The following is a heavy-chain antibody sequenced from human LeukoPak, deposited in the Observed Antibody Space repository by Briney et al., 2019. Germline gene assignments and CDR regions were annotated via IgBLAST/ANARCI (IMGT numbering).Heavy chain of an antibody. J-gene: IGHJ6*02. D-gene: IGHD2-2*03. CDR1: RFTFSNYA. CDR2: ISASGDTT. CDR3: AKDLDIVVVPAAIKSLYYYYGMDV. Sequence: GGSLRLSCAASRFTFSNYAMSWVRQAPGKGLEWVSAISASGDTTFYADSVKGRFTISRDNSKNTLYLQMNSLRAEDTAVYYCAKDLDIVVVPAAIKSLYYYYGMDVWGQGTTVTVSS. V-gene: IGHV3-23*01.